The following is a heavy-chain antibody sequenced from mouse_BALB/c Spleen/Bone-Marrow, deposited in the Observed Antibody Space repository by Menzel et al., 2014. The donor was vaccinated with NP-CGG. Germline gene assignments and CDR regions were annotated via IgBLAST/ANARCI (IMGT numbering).Heavy chain of an antibody. CDR3: ARLHYYGYGAY. Sequence: EVQGVESGGGLVQPGGSLKLSCAASGFDFXTFWMNWVRQAPGKGLEWIGEINPDRSTINYAPSLKDKFIISRDNAKNTLYLLMSRVRSEDTALYYCARLHYYGYGAYWGQGTLVTVSA. J-gene: IGHJ3*01. CDR2: INPDRSTI. CDR1: GFDFXTFW. D-gene: IGHD1-2*01. V-gene: IGHV4-1*02.